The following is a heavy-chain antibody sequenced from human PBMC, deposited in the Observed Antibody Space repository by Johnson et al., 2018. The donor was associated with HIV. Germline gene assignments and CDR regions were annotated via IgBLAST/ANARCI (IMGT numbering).Heavy chain of an antibody. CDR1: GFTFTTYA. CDR3: ARESLLPAMTAFDI. Sequence: QVQLVESGGGLVQPGRSLRLSCAASGFTFTTYAMHWVRQAPGKGLEWVAVVSYDGSNKYYADSVKGRFTISRDNYKNSLFLQMNSLRAEDTAVYFCARESLLPAMTAFDIWGQGTMVTVSS. CDR2: VSYDGSNK. D-gene: IGHD2-2*01. V-gene: IGHV3-30*01. J-gene: IGHJ3*02.